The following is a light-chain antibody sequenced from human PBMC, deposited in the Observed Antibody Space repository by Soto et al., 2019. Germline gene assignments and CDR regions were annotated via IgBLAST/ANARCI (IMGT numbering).Light chain of an antibody. Sequence: DIQLTQSPSFLSASVGDRVTITCRASQGISSYLAWYQQKPGKAPKLLIYAASTLQSGVPSRFSGSGSGTEFTLTISSLQPEDFANYYCQQLNSFTFGPGTKVDIK. V-gene: IGKV1-9*01. CDR2: AAS. CDR3: QQLNSFT. J-gene: IGKJ3*01. CDR1: QGISSY.